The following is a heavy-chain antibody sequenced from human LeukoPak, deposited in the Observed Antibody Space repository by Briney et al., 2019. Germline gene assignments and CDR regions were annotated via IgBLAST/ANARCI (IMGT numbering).Heavy chain of an antibody. J-gene: IGHJ5*02. D-gene: IGHD3-22*01. CDR1: GGSISSYY. Sequence: SETLSLTCTVSGGSISSYYWSWLRQPPGKGLEWIGYIYYSGSTNYNPSLKSRVTISADTSKNQFSLKLSSVTAADTAVYYCARDQRYYDSSGYFWFDPWGQGTLVTVSS. V-gene: IGHV4-59*01. CDR3: ARDQRYYDSSGYFWFDP. CDR2: IYYSGST.